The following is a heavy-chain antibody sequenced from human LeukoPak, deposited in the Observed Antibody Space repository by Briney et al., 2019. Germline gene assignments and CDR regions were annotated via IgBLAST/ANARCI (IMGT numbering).Heavy chain of an antibody. V-gene: IGHV4-61*02. CDR2: IYTSGST. CDR1: GGSISRGSYY. J-gene: IGHJ3*02. D-gene: IGHD3-3*02. CDR3: ARDVAIFGVVDAFDI. Sequence: PSETLSLTCTVSGGSISRGSYYWSWIRQPAGKGLEWIGRIYTSGSTNYNPSLKSRVTISVDTSKNQFSLKLSSVTAADTAVYYCARDVAIFGVVDAFDIWGQGTMVTVPS.